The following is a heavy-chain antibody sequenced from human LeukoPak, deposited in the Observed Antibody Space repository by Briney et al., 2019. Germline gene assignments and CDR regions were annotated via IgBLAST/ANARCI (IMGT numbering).Heavy chain of an antibody. CDR2: VRNKTKSYTT. CDR1: GFTFSDHY. D-gene: IGHD2-8*01. CDR3: ARVEGCTNGVCYYYFDY. Sequence: GGSLRLSCAASGFTFSDHYMDWVRHAPGKGLEWVGRVRNKTKSYTTEYAASVKGRFTISRDDSKNSLYLQMNSLKVEDTAVYYCARVEGCTNGVCYYYFDYWGQGTLVTVSS. V-gene: IGHV3-72*01. J-gene: IGHJ4*02.